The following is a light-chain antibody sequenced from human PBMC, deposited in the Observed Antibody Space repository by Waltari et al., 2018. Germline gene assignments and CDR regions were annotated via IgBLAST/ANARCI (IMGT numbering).Light chain of an antibody. CDR1: QSISSY. J-gene: IGKJ2*01. CDR3: QQSYSTPYT. Sequence: DIQMIQSPSPLPASVGDRVTITCRASQSISSYLNWYQQKPGKAPKLLIYAASSLQSGVPSRFSGSGSGTDFTLTISSLQPEDFATYYCQQSYSTPYTFGQGTKLEIK. CDR2: AAS. V-gene: IGKV1-39*01.